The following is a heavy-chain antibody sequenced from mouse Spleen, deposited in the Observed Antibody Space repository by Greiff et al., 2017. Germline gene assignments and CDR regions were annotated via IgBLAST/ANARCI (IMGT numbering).Heavy chain of an antibody. J-gene: IGHJ4*01. CDR1: GFTFSDAW. CDR2: IRNKANNHAT. D-gene: IGHD1-2*01. CDR3: TDITTANYAMDY. V-gene: IGHV6-6*01. Sequence: EVQLQESGGGLVQPGGSMKLSCAASGFTFSDAWMDWVRQSPEKGLEWVAEIRNKANNHATYYAESVKGRFTISRDDSKSSVYLQMNSLRAEDTGIYYCTDITTANYAMDYWGQGTSVTVSS.